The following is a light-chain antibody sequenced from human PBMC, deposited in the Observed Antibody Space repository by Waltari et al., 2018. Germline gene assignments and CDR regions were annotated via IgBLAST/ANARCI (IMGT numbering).Light chain of an antibody. CDR1: SSNIGAGYA. CDR3: QSYDRSLSSWV. CDR2: AKY. J-gene: IGLJ3*02. Sequence: QSVLTQPPSVSGAPGQRVTISCTGGSSNIGAGYAVHWYRHLPGTAPKLLMYAKYKRPSGGPDRFSGSQSGASASLAITGLQADDEADYYCQSYDRSLSSWVFGGGAKLTVL. V-gene: IGLV1-40*01.